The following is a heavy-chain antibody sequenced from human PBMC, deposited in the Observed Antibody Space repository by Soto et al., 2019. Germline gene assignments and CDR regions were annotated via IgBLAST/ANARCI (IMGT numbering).Heavy chain of an antibody. CDR1: GVSSTSFY. J-gene: IGHJ4*02. D-gene: IGHD3-16*01. CDR2: IFDNGDV. Sequence: SETLSLTCTVSGVSSTSFYWSWIRQSPGKGLEWIGYIFDNGDVKYNPSLMSRLTMSIDMSKNEFSLRLKSVTAADTAMYYCAGGWGSKWYYFDSWGEGTLVTVSS. CDR3: AGGWGSKWYYFDS. V-gene: IGHV4-59*01.